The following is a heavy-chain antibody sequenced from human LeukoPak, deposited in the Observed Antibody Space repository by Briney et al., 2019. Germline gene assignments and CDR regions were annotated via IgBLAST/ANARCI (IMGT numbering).Heavy chain of an antibody. CDR3: ARDCGALCNSNAFDI. V-gene: IGHV3-23*01. J-gene: IGHJ3*02. CDR1: RFSFSTYA. CDR2: ISGSGGST. Sequence: PGGSLRLSYAASRFSFSTYAMTWVRQAPGKGLEWVSTISGSGGSTYFAASVKGRFTISRDNPKNTFYLEMNSLRVEDTAVYYCARDCGALCNSNAFDIWGQGTMVTVSS. D-gene: IGHD4-23*01.